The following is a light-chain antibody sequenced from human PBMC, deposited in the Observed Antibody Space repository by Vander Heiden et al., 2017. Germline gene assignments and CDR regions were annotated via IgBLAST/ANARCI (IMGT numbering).Light chain of an antibody. V-gene: IGKV3-20*01. CDR1: QSISSNY. CDR3: QQEDSSPWT. CDR2: GAS. Sequence: EIVLTQSPGTLSLSPGERATLSCRASQSISSNYLAWYQQKPGQAPRLLIYGASSRATGIPDRFSGSGSGADFTLTISRLAPEDLAVYYCQQEDSSPWTFGQRTKVEIK. J-gene: IGKJ1*01.